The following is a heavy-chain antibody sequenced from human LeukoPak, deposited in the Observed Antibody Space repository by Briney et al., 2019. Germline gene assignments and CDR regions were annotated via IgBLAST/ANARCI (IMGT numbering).Heavy chain of an antibody. Sequence: SGGSLRLSCAASGFTFSSYAMSWVRQAPGKGLEWVSLISGSGGNTYYADSVKGRFTTPRDNSKNTLYLQMNSLRAEDTAVYYCAKDCMRSGYYSYFDYWGQGTLVTVSS. CDR1: GFTFSSYA. J-gene: IGHJ4*02. CDR3: AKDCMRSGYYSYFDY. D-gene: IGHD3-22*01. CDR2: ISGSGGNT. V-gene: IGHV3-23*01.